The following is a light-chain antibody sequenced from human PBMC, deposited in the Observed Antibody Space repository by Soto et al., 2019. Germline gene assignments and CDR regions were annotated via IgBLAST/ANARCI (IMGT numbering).Light chain of an antibody. CDR3: ETWDSNTRV. CDR1: SGHSSYI. CDR2: LEGSGSY. J-gene: IGLJ1*01. V-gene: IGLV4-60*03. Sequence: QLVLTQSSSASASLGSSVKLTCTLSSGHSSYIIAWHQQQPGKAPRYLMKLEGSGSYNKGSGVPDRFSGSSSGADRYLTISNLQSEDEADYYSETWDSNTRVFGTGTKVTVL.